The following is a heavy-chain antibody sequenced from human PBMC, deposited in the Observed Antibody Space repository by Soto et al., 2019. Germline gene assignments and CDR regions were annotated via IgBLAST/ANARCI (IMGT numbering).Heavy chain of an antibody. CDR1: GGSFSGYY. J-gene: IGHJ6*03. CDR2: INHSGST. V-gene: IGHV4-34*01. Sequence: SETLSLTCAVYGGSFSGYYWSWIRQPPGKGLEWSGEINHSGSTNYNPSLKSRVTISVDASKNQFSLNLSSVTAADTAVYYCASGLYYYYGSGSYEGRYYYYMDVWGKGTTVTVSS. D-gene: IGHD3-10*01. CDR3: ASGLYYYYGSGSYEGRYYYYMDV.